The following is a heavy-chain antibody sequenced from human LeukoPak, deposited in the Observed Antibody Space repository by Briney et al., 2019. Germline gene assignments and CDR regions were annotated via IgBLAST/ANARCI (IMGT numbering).Heavy chain of an antibody. CDR2: INPSGGST. J-gene: IGHJ5*02. D-gene: IGHD3-10*01. CDR1: GYTFTSYY. CDR3: ATEWFGEFTQT. Sequence: ASVKVSCKASGYTFTSYYMHWVRQAPGQGLEWMGIINPSGGSTSYAQKFQGRVTMTRDMSTSTVYMELSSLRAEDTAVYYCATEWFGEFTQTWGQGTLVTVSS. V-gene: IGHV1-46*01.